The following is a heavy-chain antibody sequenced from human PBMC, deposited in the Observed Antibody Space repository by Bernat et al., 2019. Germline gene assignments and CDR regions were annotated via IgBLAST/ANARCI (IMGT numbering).Heavy chain of an antibody. CDR2: ITSSVSTI. V-gene: IGHV3-48*03. CDR3: ARDWAVDS. Sequence: EVQLVESGGGLVQPGGSLRLSCAASGFTLRSYDMNWVRQAPGKGLEWVLFITSSVSTIYYADSVKGRFTISRDNAKNSLYLQMNYLRAEDTALYYCARDWAVDSWGQGTLVTVSS. J-gene: IGHJ4*02. D-gene: IGHD3-16*01. CDR1: GFTLRSYD.